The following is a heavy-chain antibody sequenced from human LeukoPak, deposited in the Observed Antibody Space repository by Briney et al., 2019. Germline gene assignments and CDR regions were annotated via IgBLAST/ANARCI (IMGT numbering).Heavy chain of an antibody. CDR2: ICGSGGCT. Sequence: GGSLRLSCAASGFTFNTYAIYWVRQAPGKGLEWVSGICGSGGCTYYADSVKGRFTISRDNSKNTVYLQMNSLTADDTAVYYCAKTTVGYSSGRYPGWPADCWGQGTLVAVSP. D-gene: IGHD6-19*01. V-gene: IGHV3-23*01. J-gene: IGHJ4*02. CDR3: AKTTVGYSSGRYPGWPADC. CDR1: GFTFNTYA.